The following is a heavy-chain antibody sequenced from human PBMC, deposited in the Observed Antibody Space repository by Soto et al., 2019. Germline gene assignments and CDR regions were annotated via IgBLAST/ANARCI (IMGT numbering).Heavy chain of an antibody. V-gene: IGHV4-59*01. J-gene: IGHJ6*02. D-gene: IGHD3-3*01. CDR3: VRDTRYDFWSGYYPADYYGMDV. Sequence: SETLSLTCTVSGGSISSYYWSWIRQPPGKGLEWIGYIYYSGSTNYNPSLKSRVTISVDTSKNQFSLKLSSVTAADTAVYYCVRDTRYDFWSGYYPADYYGMDVWGQGTTVTVSS. CDR1: GGSISSYY. CDR2: IYYSGST.